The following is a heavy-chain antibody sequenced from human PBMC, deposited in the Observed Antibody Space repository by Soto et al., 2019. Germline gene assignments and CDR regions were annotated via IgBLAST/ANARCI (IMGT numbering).Heavy chain of an antibody. Sequence: ASVKVSCKASGYTFTGYYMHWVRQAPGQGLEWMGWINTNSGGTNYAQKFQGWVTMTRDTSISTAYMELSRLRSDDTAVYYCARDGSSSSRWFVSWGQGTLVTVSS. D-gene: IGHD6-19*01. CDR3: ARDGSSSSRWFVS. CDR2: INTNSGGT. V-gene: IGHV1-2*04. J-gene: IGHJ4*02. CDR1: GYTFTGYY.